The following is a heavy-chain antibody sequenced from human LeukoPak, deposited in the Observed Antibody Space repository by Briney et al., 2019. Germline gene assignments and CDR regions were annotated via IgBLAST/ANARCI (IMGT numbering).Heavy chain of an antibody. Sequence: GSLRLSCAASGFAFSIYAMSWVRQAPGKGLVWVSAISSYGHSHSTYYADSVKGRFTISRDNSKNTMYLQLNSLIAEDTAVYYCAKDLKVGSIYPGTFDIWGQGTMVTVSS. V-gene: IGHV3-23*01. CDR2: ISSYGHSHST. CDR1: GFAFSIYA. J-gene: IGHJ3*02. CDR3: AKDLKVGSIYPGTFDI. D-gene: IGHD1-26*01.